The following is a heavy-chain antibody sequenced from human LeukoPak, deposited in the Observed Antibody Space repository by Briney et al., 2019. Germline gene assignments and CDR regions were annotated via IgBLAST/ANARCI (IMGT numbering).Heavy chain of an antibody. Sequence: SETLSLTCTVSGGSMSSSGYYWGWIRQSPGEGLEWIGNIYYSGITYYNPSLKSRVTISVDTSKNQFSLKLSSVTAADTAVYYCARERRALRYCSGGSCFGNWFDPWGQGTLVTVSS. J-gene: IGHJ5*02. CDR2: IYYSGIT. CDR1: GGSMSSSGYY. D-gene: IGHD2-15*01. V-gene: IGHV4-39*07. CDR3: ARERRALRYCSGGSCFGNWFDP.